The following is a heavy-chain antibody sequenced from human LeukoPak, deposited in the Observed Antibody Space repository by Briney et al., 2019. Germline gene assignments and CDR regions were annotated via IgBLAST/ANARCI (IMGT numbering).Heavy chain of an antibody. CDR2: IKSKTDGGTT. CDR3: ATDESNSFSF. CDR1: GFTFSNAW. J-gene: IGHJ4*02. Sequence: GGSLRLSCAASGFTFSNAWMSWVRQAPGKGLEWVGRIKSKTDGGTTDYAAPVKGRFTVSRDDSKNTLFLQMSSLRTEDTAVYYCATDESNSFSFWGQGTLVTVSS. V-gene: IGHV3-15*01. D-gene: IGHD2/OR15-2a*01.